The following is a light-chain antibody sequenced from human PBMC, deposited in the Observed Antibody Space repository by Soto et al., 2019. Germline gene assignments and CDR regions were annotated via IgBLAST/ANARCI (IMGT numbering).Light chain of an antibody. Sequence: QSVLTQPPSVSGAPGQRVTISCTGSSSNIGAGYDVHWYQKLPGTAPKLLIYGNSNRPSGVPDRFSGSKSGTSASLAITGLQAEDEADYYCQSYDSSLSGCVVFGGGTKVTVL. CDR3: QSYDSSLSGCVV. V-gene: IGLV1-40*01. CDR2: GNS. J-gene: IGLJ2*01. CDR1: SSNIGAGYD.